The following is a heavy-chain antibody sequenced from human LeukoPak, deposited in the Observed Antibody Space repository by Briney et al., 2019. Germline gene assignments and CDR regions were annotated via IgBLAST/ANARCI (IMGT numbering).Heavy chain of an antibody. V-gene: IGHV3-30-3*01. J-gene: IGHJ4*02. Sequence: GGSLGLSCAASGFTFSSYAMHWVRQAPGKGLEWVAVISYDGSNKYYADSVKGRFTISRDNSKNTLYLQMNSLRAEGTAVYYATNGDYDYWGQGTLVTVSS. CDR1: GFTFSSYA. D-gene: IGHD4-17*01. CDR2: ISYDGSNK. CDR3: TNGDYDY.